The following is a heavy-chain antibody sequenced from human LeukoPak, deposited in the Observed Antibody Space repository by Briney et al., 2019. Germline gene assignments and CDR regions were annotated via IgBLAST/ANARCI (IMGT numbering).Heavy chain of an antibody. V-gene: IGHV4-39*07. CDR1: GGSISSSSYY. Sequence: SETLSLTCTVSGGSISSSSYYWGWIRQPPGKGLEWIGSIYYSGSTYYNPSLKSRVTISVDTSKNQFSLKLSSVTAADTAVYYCATTRLDILTGHYFDYWGQGTLVTVSS. J-gene: IGHJ4*02. D-gene: IGHD3-9*01. CDR2: IYYSGST. CDR3: ATTRLDILTGHYFDY.